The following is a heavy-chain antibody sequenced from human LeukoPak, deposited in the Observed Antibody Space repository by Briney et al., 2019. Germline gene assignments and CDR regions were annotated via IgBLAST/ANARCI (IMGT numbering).Heavy chain of an antibody. CDR3: ARDNYYGSGSYPY. Sequence: ASETLSLTCTVSGGSVSSGSYYWSWIRQPPGTGLEWIGYIYYSGSTNYNPSLRSRVTISVDTSKNQFSLKLSSVTAADTAVYYCARDNYYGSGSYPYWGQGTLVTVSS. D-gene: IGHD3-10*01. J-gene: IGHJ4*02. V-gene: IGHV4-61*01. CDR2: IYYSGST. CDR1: GGSVSSGSYY.